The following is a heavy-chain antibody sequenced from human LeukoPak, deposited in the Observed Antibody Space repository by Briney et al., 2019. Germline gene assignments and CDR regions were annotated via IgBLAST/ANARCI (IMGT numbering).Heavy chain of an antibody. CDR3: ARDIGSGSYYGYFQH. D-gene: IGHD1-26*01. V-gene: IGHV3-30*04. Sequence: LSPTCTVSGDSIDSYSWTWIRQPPGKGLEWVAVISYDGSNKYYADSVKGRFTISRDNSKNTLYLQMNSLRAEDTAVYYCARDIGSGSYYGYFQHWGQGTLVTVSS. CDR2: ISYDGSNK. CDR1: GDSIDSYS. J-gene: IGHJ1*01.